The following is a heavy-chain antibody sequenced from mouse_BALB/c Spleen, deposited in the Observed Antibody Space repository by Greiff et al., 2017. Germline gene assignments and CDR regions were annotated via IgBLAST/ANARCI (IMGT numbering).Heavy chain of an antibody. Sequence: EVKVVESGGGLVKPGGSLKLSCAASGFTFSSYAMSRVRQTPEKRLEWVASISSGGSTYYPDSVKGRFTISRDNARNILYLQMSSLRSEDTAMYYCARVDAWFAYWGQGTLVTVSA. CDR2: ISSGGST. CDR3: ARVDAWFAY. CDR1: GFTFSSYA. V-gene: IGHV5-6-5*01. J-gene: IGHJ3*01.